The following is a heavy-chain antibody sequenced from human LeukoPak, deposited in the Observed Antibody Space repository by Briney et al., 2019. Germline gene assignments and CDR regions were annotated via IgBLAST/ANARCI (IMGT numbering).Heavy chain of an antibody. CDR1: GFTFSHFW. J-gene: IGHJ4*02. D-gene: IGHD1-26*01. V-gene: IGHV3-7*03. CDR3: ARDRRGSYSRPYYFDY. Sequence: PGGPLRLSCEVSGFTFSHFWMAWVRQAPVKGLEWVTNIKPDGSEKYYVDSVKGRFTISRDSAKNSLYLQMNSLRAEDTAVYYCARDRRGSYSRPYYFDYWGQGTLVTVSS. CDR2: IKPDGSEK.